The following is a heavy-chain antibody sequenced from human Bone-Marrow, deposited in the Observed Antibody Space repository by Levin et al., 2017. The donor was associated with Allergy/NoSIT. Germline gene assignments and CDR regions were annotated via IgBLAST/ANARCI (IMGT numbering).Heavy chain of an antibody. V-gene: IGHV6-1*01. CDR2: TYYRSKWYN. CDR1: GDSVSSNSAA. J-gene: IGHJ3*02. D-gene: IGHD4-17*01. Sequence: SETLSLTCAISGDSVSSNSAAWNWIRQSPSRGLEWLGRTYYRSKWYNDYAVSVKSRITINPDTSKNQFSLQLNSVTPEDTAVYYCARDSTVSRPGAFDIWGQGTMVTVSS. CDR3: ARDSTVSRPGAFDI.